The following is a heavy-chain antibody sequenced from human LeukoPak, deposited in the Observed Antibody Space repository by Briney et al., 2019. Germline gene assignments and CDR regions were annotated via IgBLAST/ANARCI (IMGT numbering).Heavy chain of an antibody. CDR3: ARGMGYDYVWGSYRYELFDP. CDR2: MNPNSGNT. D-gene: IGHD3-16*02. CDR1: GYTFTSYD. J-gene: IGHJ5*02. Sequence: GASVKVSCKASGYTFTSYDINWVRQATGQGLEWMGWMNPNSGNTGYAQKFQGRATMTRNTSISTAYMELSSLRSEATAVYYCARGMGYDYVWGSYRYELFDPWGQGTLVTVSS. V-gene: IGHV1-8*01.